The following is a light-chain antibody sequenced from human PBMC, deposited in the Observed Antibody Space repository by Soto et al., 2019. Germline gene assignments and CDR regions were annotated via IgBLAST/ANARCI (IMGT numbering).Light chain of an antibody. CDR1: QSVSSRY. Sequence: EIMLRQSPCTLSLSPGERATLSCRASQSVSSRYLAWYQQKRGQAPRLLIYGASTRATGIPARFSGSGSGTEFTLTISSLQSEDFAVYYCQQYNSWPPITFGQGTRLEIK. CDR3: QQYNSWPPIT. CDR2: GAS. V-gene: IGKV3-15*01. J-gene: IGKJ5*01.